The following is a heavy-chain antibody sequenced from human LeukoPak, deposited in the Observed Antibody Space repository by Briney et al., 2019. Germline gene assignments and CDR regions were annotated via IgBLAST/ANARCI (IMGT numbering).Heavy chain of an antibody. J-gene: IGHJ4*02. D-gene: IGHD3-22*01. V-gene: IGHV1-69*05. CDR3: ARETRRTYYYDSSGYFPVDY. CDR2: IIPIFGTA. Sequence: SVKVSCKASGGTFSSYAISWVRQAPGQGLEWMGGIIPIFGTANYAQKFQGRVTITTDESTSTAYMELSSLRSDDTAVYYCARETRRTYYYDSSGYFPVDYWGQGTLVTVSS. CDR1: GGTFSSYA.